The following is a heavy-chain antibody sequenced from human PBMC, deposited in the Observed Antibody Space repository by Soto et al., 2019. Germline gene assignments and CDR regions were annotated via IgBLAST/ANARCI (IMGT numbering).Heavy chain of an antibody. CDR1: GGTFSSYA. V-gene: IGHV1-69*13. Sequence: SVKVSCKASGGTFSSYAISWVRQAPGQGLEWMGGIIPIFGTANYAQKFQGRVTITADESTSTAYMELSSLRSEDTAVYYCARDSSPYNWFDPWGQGTLVTVSS. CDR3: ARDSSPYNWFDP. J-gene: IGHJ5*02. CDR2: IIPIFGTA. D-gene: IGHD6-6*01.